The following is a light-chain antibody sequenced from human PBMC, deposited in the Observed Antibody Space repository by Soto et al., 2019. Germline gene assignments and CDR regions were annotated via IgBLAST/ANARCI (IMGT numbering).Light chain of an antibody. CDR1: QSVSNW. Sequence: DIQMTQSPSTLSASVGERVTITCRASQSVSNWLAWYQQKPGKAPNLLIYDVSSLESGVPSRFSGSGSGTEFILTISSPQPDDFATYYCQQYDSYSWTFGQGTKVDIK. V-gene: IGKV1-5*01. CDR3: QQYDSYSWT. J-gene: IGKJ1*01. CDR2: DVS.